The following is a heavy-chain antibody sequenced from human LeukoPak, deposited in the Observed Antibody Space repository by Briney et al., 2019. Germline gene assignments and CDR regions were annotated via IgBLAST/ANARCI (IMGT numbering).Heavy chain of an antibody. D-gene: IGHD3-10*01. CDR1: GYTFGNDW. V-gene: IGHV5-51*01. CDR3: ARSVLGDDYYYGMDV. Sequence: GESLKISCQVSGYTFGNDWIAWVRQMPGKGLEWMGIIHPGVSDTRYSPSFQGQVTFSADKSISTAYLQWSSLKASDTAMYYCARSVLGDDYYYGMDVWGQGTTVTVSS. J-gene: IGHJ6*02. CDR2: IHPGVSDT.